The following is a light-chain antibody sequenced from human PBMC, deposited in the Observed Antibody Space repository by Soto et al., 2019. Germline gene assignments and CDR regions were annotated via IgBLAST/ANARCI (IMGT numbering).Light chain of an antibody. CDR1: QSVSSN. Sequence: GVSQPPATLSVSTGEIATLSCRASQSVSSNLAWYQQKPGQAPRLLIYGASTRATGIPARFSGSGSGTEFTLTISSLQSEDFAVYYCQQYNNWPWTFAQGTKV. V-gene: IGKV3-15*01. CDR2: GAS. CDR3: QQYNNWPWT. J-gene: IGKJ1*01.